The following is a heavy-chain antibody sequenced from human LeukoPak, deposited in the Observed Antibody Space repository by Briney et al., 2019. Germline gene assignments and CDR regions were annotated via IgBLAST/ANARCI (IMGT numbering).Heavy chain of an antibody. CDR1: GYTFTSYG. J-gene: IGHJ2*01. V-gene: IGHV1-18*01. Sequence: ASVKLSCKASGYTFTSYGILWVRQAPGQGLEWMGWISPYNGKTNYAQKFRGRVTMTTDTSTTTAYMELRSLMSDDTAVYYCARGVDPWPWFFDLWGRGTLVTVSS. CDR2: ISPYNGKT. CDR3: ARGVDPWPWFFDL.